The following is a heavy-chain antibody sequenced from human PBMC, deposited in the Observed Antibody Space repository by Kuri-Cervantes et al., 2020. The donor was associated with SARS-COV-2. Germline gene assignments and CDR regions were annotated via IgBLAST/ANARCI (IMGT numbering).Heavy chain of an antibody. J-gene: IGHJ1*01. CDR3: AGATVVPYFHH. Sequence: GESLKISCAASGFTFKNYAIHWVRQAPGKGLEWVALMSYDGTNKYYADSVKGRFTIYRDNSKSTLYLQMNSLRPADTAVYYCAGATVVPYFHHWGQGTLVTVSS. D-gene: IGHD4-23*01. CDR1: GFTFKNYA. V-gene: IGHV3-30*04. CDR2: MSYDGTNK.